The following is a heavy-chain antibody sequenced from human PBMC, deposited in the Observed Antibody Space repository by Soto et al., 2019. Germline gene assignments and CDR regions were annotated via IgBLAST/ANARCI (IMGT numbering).Heavy chain of an antibody. CDR2: IYHSGGT. D-gene: IGHD4-17*01. CDR3: ARDTVLTGMFDF. V-gene: IGHV4-59*01. Sequence: SETLSLTCTVSGGSMENYYWSWIRQPPGKGLEWIGYIYHSGGTNYNPSLEGRVTISVDTSKNQFSLKLSSVNAADTDVYYCARDTVLTGMFDFWGQGTLVTVSS. J-gene: IGHJ4*02. CDR1: GGSMENYY.